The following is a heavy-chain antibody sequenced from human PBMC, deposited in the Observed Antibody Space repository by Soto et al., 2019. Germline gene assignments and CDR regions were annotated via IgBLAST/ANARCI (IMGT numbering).Heavy chain of an antibody. CDR2: INAGNGNT. V-gene: IGHV1-3*01. CDR3: AVLGYCSGGSCRNPTRSDY. J-gene: IGHJ4*02. Sequence: QVPLVQSGAEVKKPGASVKVSCKASGYTFTSYAMHWVRQAPGQRLEWMGWINAGNGNTKYSQKFQGRVTITRDTSASTAYMELSSLRSEDTAVYYCAVLGYCSGGSCRNPTRSDYWGQGTLVTVSS. D-gene: IGHD2-15*01. CDR1: GYTFTSYA.